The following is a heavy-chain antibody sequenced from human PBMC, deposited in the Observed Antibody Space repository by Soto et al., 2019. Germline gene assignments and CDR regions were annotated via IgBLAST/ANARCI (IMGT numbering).Heavy chain of an antibody. V-gene: IGHV3-73*01. CDR2: IRSKANSDAI. Sequence: GGSLRLSCAASGFNFSGSAMHWVRQASGKGLEWVGRIRSKANSDAIAYAVSVKGRFTISRDDSKNMAYLQMNSLKTEDTAVYYCVRYCSGGSCPDAFDIWGQGTMVTVSS. J-gene: IGHJ3*02. CDR3: VRYCSGGSCPDAFDI. D-gene: IGHD2-15*01. CDR1: GFNFSGSA.